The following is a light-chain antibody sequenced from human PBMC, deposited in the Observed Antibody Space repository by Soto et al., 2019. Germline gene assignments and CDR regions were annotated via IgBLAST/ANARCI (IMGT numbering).Light chain of an antibody. V-gene: IGKV1-39*01. CDR2: GAS. CDR1: QSIDRY. J-gene: IGKJ4*01. CDR3: QQGSRTLT. Sequence: DIQMTQSPSSLSASVGDRVTITCRASQSIDRYLNWYQQKPGTAPKLLISGASSLRSGVPSRFSGSGSGTDFTLTINSLQPEDLATYFCQQGSRTLTFGGGTKVEIK.